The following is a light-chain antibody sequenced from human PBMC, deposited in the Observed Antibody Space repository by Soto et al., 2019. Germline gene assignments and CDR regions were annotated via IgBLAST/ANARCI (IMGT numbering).Light chain of an antibody. CDR3: QQYGRSPLT. CDR2: DAS. CDR1: QSVGISY. J-gene: IGKJ3*01. Sequence: EIVLTQSPGTLSLSPGERATLSCRASQSVGISYLAWYQQKPGQAPRLLIYDASSRATGIPDRFSGSGSGTDFTLTISRLEPEEFAVYYCQQYGRSPLTFGPGTKVNIK. V-gene: IGKV3-20*01.